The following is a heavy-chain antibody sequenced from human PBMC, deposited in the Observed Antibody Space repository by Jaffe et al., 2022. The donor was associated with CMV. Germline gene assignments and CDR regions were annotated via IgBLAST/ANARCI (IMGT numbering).Heavy chain of an antibody. CDR2: IKGDGSER. Sequence: EVQLVESGGGLVQPGGSLRLSCAASGFTFSSYWMSWVRQAPGKGLEWVANIKGDGSERYYADSVKGRFTISRDNAKNSLYLQMNSLRAEDTAVYYCARDWEEVIWRGEARLDVWGQGTTVTVSS. J-gene: IGHJ6*02. D-gene: IGHD3-10*01. CDR1: GFTFSSYW. V-gene: IGHV3-7*01. CDR3: ARDWEEVIWRGEARLDV.